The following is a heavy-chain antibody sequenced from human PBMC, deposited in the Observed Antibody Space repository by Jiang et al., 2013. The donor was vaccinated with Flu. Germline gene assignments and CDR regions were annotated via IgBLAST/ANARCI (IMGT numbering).Heavy chain of an antibody. J-gene: IGHJ4*02. CDR2: ISYDGSNK. D-gene: IGHD4-17*01. CDR3: AKDRPLTTVTMLGY. Sequence: VQLVESGGGVVQPGRSLRFSCAASGFTFSSYGMHWVRQAPGKGLEWVAVISYDGSNKYYADSVKGRFTISRDNSKNTLYLQMNSLRAEDTAVYYCAKDRPLTTVTMLGYWGQGTLVT. V-gene: IGHV3-30*18. CDR1: GFTFSSYG.